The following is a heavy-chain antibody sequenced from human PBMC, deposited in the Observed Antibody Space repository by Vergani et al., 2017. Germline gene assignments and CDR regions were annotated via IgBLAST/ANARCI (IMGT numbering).Heavy chain of an antibody. CDR3: ARQKDYYMDV. CDR1: NDSVSNTFYY. V-gene: IGHV4-30-4*08. J-gene: IGHJ6*03. Sequence: QVQLQESGPGLVKPSETLSLTCTVSNDSVSNTFYYWGWIRQTPGKGLEWIGYIYYSGTTYYNPSLESRLTISLDTSENHLSLKLTSVTAADTAVYYCARQKDYYMDVWGKGP. CDR2: IYYSGTT.